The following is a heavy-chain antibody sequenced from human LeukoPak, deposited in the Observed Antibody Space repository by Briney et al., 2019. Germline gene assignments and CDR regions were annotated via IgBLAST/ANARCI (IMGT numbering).Heavy chain of an antibody. Sequence: ASVKVSCKASGYTFTGYYMHWVRQAPGQGLEWMGWINPNSGGTNYAQKFQGRVTMTRDTSISTAYMELSRLRSDDTAVYYCASALYNWNTGWFDPWGQGTLVTVSS. CDR1: GYTFTGYY. V-gene: IGHV1-2*02. J-gene: IGHJ5*02. D-gene: IGHD1/OR15-1a*01. CDR3: ASALYNWNTGWFDP. CDR2: INPNSGGT.